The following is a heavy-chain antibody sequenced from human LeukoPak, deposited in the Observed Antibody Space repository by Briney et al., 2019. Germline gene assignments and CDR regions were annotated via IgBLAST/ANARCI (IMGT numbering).Heavy chain of an antibody. CDR1: GFTFSSYW. D-gene: IGHD6-19*01. J-gene: IGHJ4*02. CDR3: ARDRPGGSSGWYFFDY. Sequence: GGSLRLSCAASGFTFSSYWMSWVRQAPGKGLEWVANIKQDGSEKYYVDSVKGRFTISRDNANNSLYLQMNSLRAEDTAVYYCARDRPGGSSGWYFFDYWGQGTLVTVSS. V-gene: IGHV3-7*01. CDR2: IKQDGSEK.